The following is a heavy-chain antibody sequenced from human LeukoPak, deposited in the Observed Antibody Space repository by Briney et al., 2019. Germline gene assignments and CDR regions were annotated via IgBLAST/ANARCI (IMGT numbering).Heavy chain of an antibody. CDR1: GFTLDDYA. D-gene: IGHD6-6*01. CDR3: AKGKAARPESGRFDY. Sequence: GGSLRLSCAASGFTLDDYAMHWVRHAPGKGLEWVSGISWNSGSIGYADSVKGRFTISRDNAKNSLYLQMNSLRAEDTALYYCAKGKAARPESGRFDYWGQGTLVTVSS. CDR2: ISWNSGSI. J-gene: IGHJ4*02. V-gene: IGHV3-9*01.